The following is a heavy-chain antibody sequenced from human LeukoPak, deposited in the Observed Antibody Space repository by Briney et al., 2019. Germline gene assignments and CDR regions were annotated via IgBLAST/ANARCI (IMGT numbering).Heavy chain of an antibody. CDR2: IYYSGST. D-gene: IGHD2-2*01. Sequence: PSETLSLTCTVSGGSISSGGYYWSWIRQHPGKGLEWIGYIYYSGSTYYNPSLKSRVTIPVDTSKNRFSLKLSSVTAADTAVYYCARERSCSSTSCPESNYYYGMDVWGQGTTVTVSS. V-gene: IGHV4-31*03. CDR3: ARERSCSSTSCPESNYYYGMDV. J-gene: IGHJ6*02. CDR1: GGSISSGGYY.